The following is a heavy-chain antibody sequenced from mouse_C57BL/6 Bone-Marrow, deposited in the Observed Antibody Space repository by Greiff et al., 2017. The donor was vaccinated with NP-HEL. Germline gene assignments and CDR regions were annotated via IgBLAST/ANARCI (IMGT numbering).Heavy chain of an antibody. J-gene: IGHJ3*01. Sequence: VQGVESGPGLVQPSQSLSITCTVSGFSLTSYGVHWVRQSPGKGLEWLGVIWSGGSTDYNAAFISRLSISKDNSKSQVFFKMNSLQADDTAIYYCARTGDVAYWGQGTLVTVSA. V-gene: IGHV2-2*01. CDR2: IWSGGST. CDR1: GFSLTSYG. CDR3: ARTGDVAY. D-gene: IGHD3-3*01.